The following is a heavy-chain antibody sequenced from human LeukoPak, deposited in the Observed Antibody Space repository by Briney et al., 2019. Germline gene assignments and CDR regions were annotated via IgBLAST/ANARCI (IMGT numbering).Heavy chain of an antibody. Sequence: GGSLRLSCAASKFTFSDYYMSWIRQAPGKGLEWVSCISSSGSTIYYADSVKGRFTISRDNAKNSLYLQMNSLRAEDTAVYFCVTEKQTGSYIEYWGQETLVTVSS. CDR1: KFTFSDYY. J-gene: IGHJ4*02. D-gene: IGHD7-27*01. V-gene: IGHV3-11*01. CDR2: ISSSGSTI. CDR3: VTEKQTGSYIEY.